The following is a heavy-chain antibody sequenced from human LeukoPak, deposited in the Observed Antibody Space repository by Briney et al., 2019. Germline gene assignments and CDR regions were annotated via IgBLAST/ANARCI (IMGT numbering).Heavy chain of an antibody. Sequence: GRSLRLSCAASGFTFTSYWMNWVRQAPGKGLEWVSYISSSGSTIYYADSVKGRFTISRDNSENTLYLQMNSLRAEDTALYYCSNGRTSSGTLQHDYWGQGTLVTVSS. CDR1: GFTFTSYW. D-gene: IGHD6-19*01. CDR2: ISSSGSTI. J-gene: IGHJ4*02. CDR3: SNGRTSSGTLQHDY. V-gene: IGHV3-48*01.